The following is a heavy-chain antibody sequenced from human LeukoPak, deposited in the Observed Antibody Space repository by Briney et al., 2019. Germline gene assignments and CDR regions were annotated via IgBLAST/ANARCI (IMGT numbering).Heavy chain of an antibody. CDR3: ARTTKQEARPPGYYYMDV. CDR2: INHSGST. Sequence: SETLSLTCAVYGGSFSGYYWSWIRQPPRKGLEWIGEINHSGSTNYNPSIKTPVTISVDTSKNQLSMKLSSVTAAGTAVYHCARTTKQEARPPGYYYMDVWGKGTTVTVSS. CDR1: GGSFSGYY. J-gene: IGHJ6*03. V-gene: IGHV4-34*01. D-gene: IGHD6-6*01.